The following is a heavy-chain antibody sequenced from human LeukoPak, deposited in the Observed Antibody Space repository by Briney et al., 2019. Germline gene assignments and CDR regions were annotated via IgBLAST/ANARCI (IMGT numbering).Heavy chain of an antibody. V-gene: IGHV4-34*01. CDR3: ARRSGSYGRLYYFDY. CDR2: INHSGST. Sequence: SETLSLTCAVYGGSFSGYYWSWIRQPPGKGLEWIGEINHSGSTNYNPSLKSRVTISVDTSKNQFSLKLSFVTAADTAVYYCARRSGSYGRLYYFDYWGQGTLVTVSS. D-gene: IGHD1-26*01. J-gene: IGHJ4*02. CDR1: GGSFSGYY.